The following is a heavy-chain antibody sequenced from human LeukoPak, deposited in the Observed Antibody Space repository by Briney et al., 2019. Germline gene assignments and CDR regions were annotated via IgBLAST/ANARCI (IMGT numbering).Heavy chain of an antibody. Sequence: PGGSLRLSCAASGFTFSRYAMSWVRQAPGKGLEWVSAISGSGGSTYYADSEKGRFTISRDNSKNTLYLQMNSLRAEDTAVYYCAKHNEDYGDYAGFDYWGQGTLVTVSS. CDR2: ISGSGGST. V-gene: IGHV3-23*01. D-gene: IGHD4-17*01. CDR1: GFTFSRYA. CDR3: AKHNEDYGDYAGFDY. J-gene: IGHJ4*02.